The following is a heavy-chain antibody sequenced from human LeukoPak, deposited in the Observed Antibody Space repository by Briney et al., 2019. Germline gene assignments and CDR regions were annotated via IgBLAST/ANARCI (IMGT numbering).Heavy chain of an antibody. V-gene: IGHV4-34*01. CDR2: INHSGST. D-gene: IGHD4-23*01. Sequence: KPSETLSLTCAVYGGSFSGYYWRWIRQPPGKGLEWIGEINHSGSTNYNPSLKSRVTISVDTSKNQFSLKLSSVTAADTAVYYCARGYRYGGNLYYFDYWGQGTLVTVSS. J-gene: IGHJ4*02. CDR1: GGSFSGYY. CDR3: ARGYRYGGNLYYFDY.